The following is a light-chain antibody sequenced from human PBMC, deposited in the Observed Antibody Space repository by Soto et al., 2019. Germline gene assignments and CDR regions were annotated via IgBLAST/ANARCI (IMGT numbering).Light chain of an antibody. Sequence: AIQLTQSPSSLSASVGDRVTITCRASQGISSALAWYQQKPGKAPKLLIYDASSLESGVPSRFSGSGSGTAFTLTISSLQPEDFATYYCQQFNNYPITFGPGTRLEIK. J-gene: IGKJ5*01. CDR1: QGISSA. V-gene: IGKV1D-13*01. CDR3: QQFNNYPIT. CDR2: DAS.